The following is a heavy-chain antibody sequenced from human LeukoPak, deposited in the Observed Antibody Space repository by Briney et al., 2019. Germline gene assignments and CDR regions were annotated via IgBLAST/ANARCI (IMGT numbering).Heavy chain of an antibody. CDR1: GYTCTDYY. Sequence: ASVKVSCKASGYTCTDYYMHWVRQAPGQGLEWMGWINPNSGGTSFAQKFQGRVTMTTDTSTSTAYMELRSLRSDDTAVYYCARTLGTLSAYYFDYWGQGTLVTVSS. V-gene: IGHV1-2*02. CDR2: INPNSGGT. D-gene: IGHD3-16*01. J-gene: IGHJ4*02. CDR3: ARTLGTLSAYYFDY.